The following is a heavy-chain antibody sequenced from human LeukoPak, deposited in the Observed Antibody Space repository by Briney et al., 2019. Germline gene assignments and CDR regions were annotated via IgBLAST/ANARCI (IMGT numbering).Heavy chain of an antibody. J-gene: IGHJ4*02. Sequence: SEPLTLTCTVSGGSISSSSYYWGWIRRPPGKGLGRIGSVYYSGSTYYNPSLKSRVTISVDTSKNQFSLKLSSVTAADTAVYYCARLGGGVYDSSGYRTDYWGQGTLVTVSS. CDR2: VYYSGST. D-gene: IGHD3-22*01. CDR3: ARLGGGVYDSSGYRTDY. V-gene: IGHV4-39*01. CDR1: GGSISSSSYY.